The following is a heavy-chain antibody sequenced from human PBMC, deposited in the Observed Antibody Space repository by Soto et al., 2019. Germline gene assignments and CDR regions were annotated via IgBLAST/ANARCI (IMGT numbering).Heavy chain of an antibody. CDR3: VRAGTGYQLDY. Sequence: ASVKVSCKTSGYTFTSYGISWVRQAPGQGLEWMGWISTYKGNTNYAQKFQGRVTMPTDTSTSTAYMELRSLRSDDTALYYCVRAGTGYQLDYWGQGTLVTVSS. CDR1: GYTFTSYG. D-gene: IGHD3-9*01. V-gene: IGHV1-18*01. J-gene: IGHJ4*02. CDR2: ISTYKGNT.